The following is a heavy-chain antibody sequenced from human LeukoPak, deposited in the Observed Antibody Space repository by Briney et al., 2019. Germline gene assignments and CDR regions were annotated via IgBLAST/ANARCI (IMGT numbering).Heavy chain of an antibody. Sequence: ASVKVSYKASGYTFTAYEMHWVRQAPGQGLEYVGWINPKNGGTNSAQNFQGRVTMTWDTSVSTVYMELSRLRSDDTAVYYGAREEDCGTARCSNDHWGQGTLVTVSS. J-gene: IGHJ4*02. D-gene: IGHD1-1*01. CDR3: AREEDCGTARCSNDH. CDR2: INPKNGGT. CDR1: GYTFTAYE. V-gene: IGHV1-2*02.